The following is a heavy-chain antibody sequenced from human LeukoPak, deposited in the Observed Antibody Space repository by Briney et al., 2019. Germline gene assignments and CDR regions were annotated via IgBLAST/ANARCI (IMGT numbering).Heavy chain of an antibody. CDR1: GGTFSSYA. V-gene: IGHV1-69*13. CDR2: IIPIFGTA. CDR3: ARGRTKPTVTTFDY. J-gene: IGHJ4*02. D-gene: IGHD4-17*01. Sequence: GASVKVSCKASGGTFSSYAISWARQAPGQGLEWMGGIIPIFGTANYAQKFQGRVTITADESTSTAYMELSSLRSEDTAVYYCARGRTKPTVTTFDYWGQGTLVTVSS.